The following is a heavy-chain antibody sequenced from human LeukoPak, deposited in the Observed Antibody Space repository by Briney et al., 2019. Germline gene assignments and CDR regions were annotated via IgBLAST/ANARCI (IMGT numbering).Heavy chain of an antibody. CDR2: INHSGST. V-gene: IGHV4-34*01. CDR1: GGSFSGYY. CDR3: ARGYCSGGSCASTHYYYYYMDV. J-gene: IGHJ6*03. Sequence: KPSETLSLTCAVYGGSFSGYYWSWIRQPPGKGLEWIGEINHSGSTNYNPYLKSRVTISVDTSKNQFSLKLSSVTAADTAVYYCARGYCSGGSCASTHYYYYYMDVWGKGTTVAVSS. D-gene: IGHD2-15*01.